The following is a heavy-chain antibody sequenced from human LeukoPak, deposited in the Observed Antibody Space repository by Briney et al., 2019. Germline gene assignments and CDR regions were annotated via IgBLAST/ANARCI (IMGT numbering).Heavy chain of an antibody. V-gene: IGHV3-66*02. D-gene: IGHD6-19*01. CDR2: IYSGGST. CDR3: ARDRGSGWYDPYSCY. CDR1: GFTVSSNY. Sequence: GGSLRLSCAASGFTVSSNYMSWVRQAPGKGLEWVSVIYSGGSTYYADSVKGRFTISRDNSKNTLYLQMNSLRAEDTAVYYCARDRGSGWYDPYSCYWGQGTLVTVSS. J-gene: IGHJ4*02.